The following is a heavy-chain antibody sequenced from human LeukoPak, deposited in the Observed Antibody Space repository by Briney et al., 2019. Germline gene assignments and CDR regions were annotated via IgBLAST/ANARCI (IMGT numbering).Heavy chain of an antibody. D-gene: IGHD3-3*01. V-gene: IGHV1-69*13. CDR1: GGTFGSYA. J-gene: IGHJ4*02. CDR3: ARGTIFGVATTDY. CDR2: IIPIFGTA. Sequence: SVKVSCKASGGTFGSYAISWVRQAPGQGLEWMGGIIPIFGTANYAQKFQGRVTITADESTSTAYMELSSLRSEDTAVYYCARGTIFGVATTDYWGQGTLVTVSS.